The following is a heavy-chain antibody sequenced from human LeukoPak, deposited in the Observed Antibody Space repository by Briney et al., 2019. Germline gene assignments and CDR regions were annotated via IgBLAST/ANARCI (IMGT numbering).Heavy chain of an antibody. CDR3: AKGGPWIHDYYYYMDV. J-gene: IGHJ6*03. Sequence: SGGSLRLSCAASGFTFSDYYISWIRQAPGKGLEWVSYISTISAKYYVDSVKGRFTISRGNSKNTLYLQMNSLRAEDTAVYYCAKGGPWIHDYYYYMDVWGKGATVTVSS. D-gene: IGHD5-18*01. CDR1: GFTFSDYY. CDR2: ISTISAK. V-gene: IGHV3-69-1*01.